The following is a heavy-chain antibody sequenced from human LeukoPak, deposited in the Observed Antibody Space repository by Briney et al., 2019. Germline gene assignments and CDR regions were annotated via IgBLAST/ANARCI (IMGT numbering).Heavy chain of an antibody. D-gene: IGHD3-22*01. V-gene: IGHV4-39*01. CDR2: IYYSGIT. CDR1: GGSNSSSSYY. J-gene: IGHJ4*02. Sequence: SETLSLXCTVSGGSNSSSSYYWGWSRQPPGKGPEWIGSIYYSGITYYNPSLKSRVTISVDTSKNQFSLKLSSVTAADTAVYYCARHRDYYDSSGYYYEAYYFDYWGQGTLVTVSS. CDR3: ARHRDYYDSSGYYYEAYYFDY.